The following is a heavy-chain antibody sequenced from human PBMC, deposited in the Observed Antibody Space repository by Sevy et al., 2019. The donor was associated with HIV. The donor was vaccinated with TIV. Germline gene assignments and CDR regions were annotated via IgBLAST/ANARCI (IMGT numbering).Heavy chain of an antibody. CDR3: ARDDILNGHSDVFDI. D-gene: IGHD3-9*01. CDR1: GGSISSYY. J-gene: IGHJ3*02. Sequence: SETLTLTCTVSGGSISSYYWSWIRQPPGKGLEWIGHINYRGRTTYNPSLKSRVTISVDTSKIHFSLRLNFVTAADTAVYYCARDDILNGHSDVFDIWGQGTMVTVSS. V-gene: IGHV4-59*13. CDR2: INYRGRT.